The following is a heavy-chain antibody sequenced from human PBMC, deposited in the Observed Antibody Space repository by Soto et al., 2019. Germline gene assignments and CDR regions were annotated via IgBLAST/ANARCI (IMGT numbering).Heavy chain of an antibody. CDR3: PRAPEAPGTAVVACFDP. D-gene: IGHD6-13*01. CDR2: IYHSGST. Sequence: TLSLTCAVSGGSISSGFYSWSWIRQPPGKGLEWIGYIYHSGSTYYNPSLKSRVTISVDRSKNQFSLKLSSVTAADTAVDYCPRAPEAPGTAVVACFDPGGQATLVAASS. CDR1: GGSISSGFYS. V-gene: IGHV4-30-2*01. J-gene: IGHJ5*02.